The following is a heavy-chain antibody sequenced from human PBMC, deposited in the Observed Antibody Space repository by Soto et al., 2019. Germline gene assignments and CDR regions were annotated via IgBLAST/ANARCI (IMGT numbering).Heavy chain of an antibody. J-gene: IGHJ5*02. V-gene: IGHV1-2*02. CDR3: ARVTLKAGNWFDP. CDR1: GYTFTDYF. Sequence: ASVKVSCKASGYTFTDYFIHWVRQAPGQGFEWMGWINPKSRGTTYAQKFQGRVTMTRNTSNSTAYMELRGLRSDDTAVYYCARVTLKAGNWFDPWGQGTLVTVSS. CDR2: INPKSRGT.